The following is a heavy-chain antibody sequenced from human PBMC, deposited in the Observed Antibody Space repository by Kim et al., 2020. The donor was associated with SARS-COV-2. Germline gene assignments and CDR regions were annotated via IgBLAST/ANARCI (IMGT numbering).Heavy chain of an antibody. CDR2: IYYSGST. V-gene: IGHV4-31*03. Sequence: SETLSLTCTVSGGSISSGGYYWSWIRQHPGKGLEWIGYIYYSGSTYYNPSLKSRVTISVDTSKNQFSLKLSSVTAADTAVYYCARIFHCSSTSCYGGFDYWGQGTLVTVSS. CDR3: ARIFHCSSTSCYGGFDY. D-gene: IGHD2-2*01. CDR1: GGSISSGGYY. J-gene: IGHJ4*02.